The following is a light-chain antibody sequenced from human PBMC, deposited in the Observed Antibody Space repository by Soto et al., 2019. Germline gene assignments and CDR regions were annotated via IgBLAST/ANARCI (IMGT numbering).Light chain of an antibody. CDR3: MQDLKTPWT. V-gene: IGKV2-28*01. J-gene: IGKJ1*01. Sequence: DVVLTQSPLSLPVTPGEPASISCRSSQSLLHRNGYNFLGWYLQKPGQCPQLLIYLGSNRASGVSDRFSGNGSGTDFTLKISRVEADDVGVYYCMQDLKTPWTFGQGTKV. CDR1: QSLLHRNGYNF. CDR2: LGS.